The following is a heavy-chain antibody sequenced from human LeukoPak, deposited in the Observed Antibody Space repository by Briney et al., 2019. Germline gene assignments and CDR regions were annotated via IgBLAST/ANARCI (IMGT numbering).Heavy chain of an antibody. CDR3: AKGRVNYDYIWGSYRYKGDWDY. D-gene: IGHD3-16*02. CDR2: ISGSGGST. Sequence: PGGSLRLSCAASGFTFSSYAMSWVRQAPGKGLEWVSAISGSGGSTYYADSVKGRFTISRDNSKNTLYLQMNSLRAEDTAVYYCAKGRVNYDYIWGSYRYKGDWDYWGQGTLVTVSS. V-gene: IGHV3-23*01. CDR1: GFTFSSYA. J-gene: IGHJ4*02.